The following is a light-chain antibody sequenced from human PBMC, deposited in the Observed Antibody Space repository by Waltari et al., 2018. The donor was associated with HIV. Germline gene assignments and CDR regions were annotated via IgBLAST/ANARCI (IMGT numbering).Light chain of an antibody. CDR1: RSNIGSNT. CDR3: AAWDDSLNGWV. J-gene: IGLJ3*02. Sequence: QSVLTQPPSASGTPGQRVTISCSGSRSNIGSNTVSWYQQLPGTAPKLFIYSNNQRPSGVPDRFSGSKSGTSASLAISGLQSEDEAYYYCAAWDDSLNGWVFGGGTKLTVV. V-gene: IGLV1-44*01. CDR2: SNN.